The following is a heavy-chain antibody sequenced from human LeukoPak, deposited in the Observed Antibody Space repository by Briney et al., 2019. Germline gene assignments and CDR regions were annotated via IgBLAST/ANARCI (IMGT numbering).Heavy chain of an antibody. Sequence: PSETLSLTCTVSGGSISSSSYYWGWIRQPPGKGLEWIGSIYYSGSTYYNPSLKSRVTISVDTSKNQFSLKLSSVTAADTAVYYCARVKASGYCSSTSCDKGRYYGMDVWGQGTTVTVSS. CDR2: IYYSGST. V-gene: IGHV4-39*07. J-gene: IGHJ6*02. CDR3: ARVKASGYCSSTSCDKGRYYGMDV. D-gene: IGHD2-2*01. CDR1: GGSISSSSYY.